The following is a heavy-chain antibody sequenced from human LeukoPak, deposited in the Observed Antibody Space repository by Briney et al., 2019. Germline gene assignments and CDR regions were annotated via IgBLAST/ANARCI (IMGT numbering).Heavy chain of an antibody. J-gene: IGHJ4*02. Sequence: GRIKSKTDGGTTDYAAPVKGRFTISRDDSKNTLYLQMNSLKTEDTAVYYCTTDLIYSGDYWGQGTLXT. V-gene: IGHV3-15*01. CDR2: IKSKTDGGTT. D-gene: IGHD2-15*01. CDR3: TTDLIYSGDY.